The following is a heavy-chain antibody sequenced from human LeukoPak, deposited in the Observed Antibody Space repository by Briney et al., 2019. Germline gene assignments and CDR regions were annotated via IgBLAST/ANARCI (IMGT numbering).Heavy chain of an antibody. J-gene: IGHJ6*02. CDR1: RFIFSSYH. CDR2: ISSSSSTI. D-gene: IGHD6-25*01. Sequence: AGGSLRLSCAASRFIFSSYHMHWVRQPPGKGLEWVSYISSSSSTIYYADSVKGRFTISRDNAKNSLYLQMNSLRAEDTAVYYCAREPEAPRLYYYYGMDVWGQGTTVTVSS. V-gene: IGHV3-48*01. CDR3: AREPEAPRLYYYYGMDV.